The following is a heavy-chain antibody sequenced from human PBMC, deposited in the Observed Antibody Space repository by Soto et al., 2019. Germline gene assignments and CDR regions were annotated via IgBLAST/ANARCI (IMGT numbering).Heavy chain of an antibody. J-gene: IGHJ5*02. CDR3: ARGNQQNWFDP. CDR1: GGSISSGDYY. CDR2: IYYSGST. V-gene: IGHV4-30-4*01. D-gene: IGHD2-2*01. Sequence: LSLTCTVSGGSISSGDYYWSWIRQPPGKGLEWIGYIYYSGSTYYNPSLKSRVTISVDTSKNQFSLKLSSVTAADTAVYYCARGNQQNWFDPWGQGTLVTVSS.